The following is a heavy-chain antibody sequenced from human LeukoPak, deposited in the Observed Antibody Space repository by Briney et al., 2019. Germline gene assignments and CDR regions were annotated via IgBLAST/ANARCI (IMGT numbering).Heavy chain of an antibody. V-gene: IGHV3-43*01. CDR3: ARDVVAGSGWYYYGMDV. CDR2: ISWDGGST. J-gene: IGHJ6*02. CDR1: GFTFDDYT. D-gene: IGHD6-19*01. Sequence: GGSLRLSCAASGFTFDDYTMHWVRQAPGKGLEWVSLISWDGGSTYYADSVKGRFTISRDNSKNTLYLQMNSLRAEDTAVYYCARDVVAGSGWYYYGMDVWGQGTTVTVSS.